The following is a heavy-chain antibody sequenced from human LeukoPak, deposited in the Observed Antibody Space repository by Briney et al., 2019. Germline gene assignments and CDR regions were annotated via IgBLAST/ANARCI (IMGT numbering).Heavy chain of an antibody. V-gene: IGHV1-2*02. Sequence: ASVKVSCKASGYTFTGYYMHWVRQAPGQGLEWMGWINPNSGGTNYAQKFQGRATMTRDTSISTAYMELSRLRSDDTAVYYCARVRSSGYLVGSLTLHLGYWGQGTLVTVSS. CDR2: INPNSGGT. D-gene: IGHD3-22*01. CDR1: GYTFTGYY. CDR3: ARVRSSGYLVGSLTLHLGY. J-gene: IGHJ4*02.